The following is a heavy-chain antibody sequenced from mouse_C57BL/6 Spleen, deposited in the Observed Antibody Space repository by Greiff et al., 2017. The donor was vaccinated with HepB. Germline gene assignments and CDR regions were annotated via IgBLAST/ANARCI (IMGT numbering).Heavy chain of an antibody. V-gene: IGHV1-63*01. CDR1: GYTFTNYW. J-gene: IGHJ3*01. Sequence: QVQLKQSGAELVRPGTSVKMSCKASGYTFTNYWIGWAKQRPGHGLEWIGDIYPGGGYTNYNEKFKGKATLTADKSSSTAYMQFSSLTSEDSAIYYCARSYDGYYAAYWGQGTLVTVSA. CDR2: IYPGGGYT. CDR3: ARSYDGYYAAY. D-gene: IGHD2-3*01.